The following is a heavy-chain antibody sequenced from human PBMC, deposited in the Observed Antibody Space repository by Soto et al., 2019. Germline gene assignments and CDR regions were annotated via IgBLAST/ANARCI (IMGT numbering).Heavy chain of an antibody. V-gene: IGHV4-34*01. CDR2: INHSGST. CDR1: GGSFSGYY. CDR3: ARAGYSSSWYPGYGMDV. D-gene: IGHD6-13*01. Sequence: ETLSLTCAVYGGSFSGYYWSWIRQPPGKGLEWIGEINHSGSTNYNPSLKSRVTISVDTSKNQFSLKLSSVTAADTAVYYCARAGYSSSWYPGYGMDVWGQGTTVTVSS. J-gene: IGHJ6*02.